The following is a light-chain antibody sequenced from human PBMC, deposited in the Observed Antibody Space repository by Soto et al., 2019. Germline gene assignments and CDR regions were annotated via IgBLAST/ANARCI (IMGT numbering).Light chain of an antibody. CDR3: QSYDSSLRVV. J-gene: IGLJ2*01. CDR1: RSNIGGNA. CDR2: AND. Sequence: QSVLTQPPSMSGTPGQRVTISCSGSRSNIGGNAVTWYQQVPGTAPRLLIYANDQRPSGVSDRFSGSKSATSASLAISGLQSEDEADYYCQSYDSSLRVVFGGGTKVTVL. V-gene: IGLV1-44*01.